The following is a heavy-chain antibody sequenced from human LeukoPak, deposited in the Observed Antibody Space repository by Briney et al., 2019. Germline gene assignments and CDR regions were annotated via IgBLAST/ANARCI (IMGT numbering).Heavy chain of an antibody. CDR3: ARGGFRSGGSCPDY. V-gene: IGHV4-31*03. D-gene: IGHD2-15*01. J-gene: IGHJ4*02. Sequence: PSQTLSLTCPVSSGSISSGVYYWSWIRQHPGKGLEWIGYIYYSGSTYYNPSLKSRVTISVDTSKNQFSLKLSSVTAADTAVYYCARGGFRSGGSCPDYWGQGTLVTVSS. CDR2: IYYSGST. CDR1: SGSISSGVYY.